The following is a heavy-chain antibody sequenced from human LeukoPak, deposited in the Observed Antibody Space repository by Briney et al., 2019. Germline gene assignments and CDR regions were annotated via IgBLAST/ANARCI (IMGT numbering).Heavy chain of an antibody. J-gene: IGHJ6*02. D-gene: IGHD3-3*01. Sequence: SGGSLRLSCGASGFTFSHRAMHWVRQAPGKGLEWVSCISWNSGSIGYADSVKGRFTISRDNAKNSLYLQMNSLRAEDTALYYCAKDTRYYDFWSGYLAEGGYYGMDVWGQGTTVTVSS. CDR3: AKDTRYYDFWSGYLAEGGYYGMDV. CDR2: ISWNSGSI. V-gene: IGHV3-9*01. CDR1: GFTFSHRA.